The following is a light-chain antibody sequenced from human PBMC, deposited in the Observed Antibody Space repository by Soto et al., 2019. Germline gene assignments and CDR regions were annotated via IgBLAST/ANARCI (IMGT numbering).Light chain of an antibody. Sequence: QSVLTQPPSASGTPGQRVTISCSGSSSDIGSNTVNWYQQLPGTAPKLLIYRNNQRPSGVPDRFSGSKSGTSASLAISGLQAEDAADYYCAAWDNSLNVVVFGGGTKLTVL. V-gene: IGLV1-44*01. CDR1: SSDIGSNT. J-gene: IGLJ2*01. CDR2: RNN. CDR3: AAWDNSLNVVV.